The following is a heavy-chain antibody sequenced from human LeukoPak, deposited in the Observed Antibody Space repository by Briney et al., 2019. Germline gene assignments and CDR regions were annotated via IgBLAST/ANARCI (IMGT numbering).Heavy chain of an antibody. CDR2: IIPILGIA. CDR3: ARGNGSGSYYRGMDV. J-gene: IGHJ6*02. V-gene: IGHV1-69*04. Sequence: ASVKVSCKASGGTFSSYAISWVRQAPGQGLEWMGRIIPILGIANYAQKFQGRVTITADKSTSTAYMELSSLRSEDTAVYYCARGNGSGSYYRGMDVWGQGTTVTVSS. CDR1: GGTFSSYA. D-gene: IGHD3-10*01.